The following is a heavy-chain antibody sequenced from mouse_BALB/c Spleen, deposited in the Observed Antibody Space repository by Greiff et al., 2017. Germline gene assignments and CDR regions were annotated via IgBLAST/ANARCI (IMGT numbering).Heavy chain of an antibody. D-gene: IGHD2-4*01. CDR1: GYTFTSYW. V-gene: IGHV1-69*02. J-gene: IGHJ2*01. CDR3: ARGGITTACYFDY. CDR2: IDPSDSYT. Sequence: QVQLQQPGAELVKPGASVKLSCKASGYTFTSYWMHWVKQRPGQGLEWIGEIDPSDSYTNYNQKFKGKATLTVDKSSSTAYMQLSSLTSEDSAVYYCARGGITTACYFDYWGQGTTLTVSS.